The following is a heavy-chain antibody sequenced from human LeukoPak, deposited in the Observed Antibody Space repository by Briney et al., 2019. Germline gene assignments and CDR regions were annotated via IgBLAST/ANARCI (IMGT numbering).Heavy chain of an antibody. CDR1: GFTFSDHA. V-gene: IGHV3-23*01. CDR2: ISASGGSA. J-gene: IGHJ4*02. CDR3: VRAPDIAMVFYYFDY. Sequence: GGSLRLSCAASGFTFSDHAMIWVRRAPGKGLEWVSGISASGGSAFYTDSVKGRFTIHRENSANTVYLQMDSLRVDDTAVYYCVRAPDIAMVFYYFDYWGQGTLVTVSS. D-gene: IGHD5-18*01.